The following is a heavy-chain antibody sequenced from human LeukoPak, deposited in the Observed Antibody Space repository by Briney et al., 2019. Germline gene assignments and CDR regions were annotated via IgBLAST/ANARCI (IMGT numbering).Heavy chain of an antibody. CDR1: GFTFSSYW. CDR2: INRDGSST. CDR3: AKDHYVPGRYDAFDI. Sequence: PGGSLRLSCAASGFTFSSYWMHWVRRAPGKGLLWVSRINRDGSSTRYADSVKGRFTISRDNAKNTLYLQMNSLRAEDTAVYYCAKDHYVPGRYDAFDIWGQGTMVTVSS. D-gene: IGHD3-10*01. J-gene: IGHJ3*02. V-gene: IGHV3-74*01.